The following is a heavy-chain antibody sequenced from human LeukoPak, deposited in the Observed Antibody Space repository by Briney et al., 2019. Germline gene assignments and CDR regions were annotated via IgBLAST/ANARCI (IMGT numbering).Heavy chain of an antibody. D-gene: IGHD3-3*01. CDR3: ARAYDFWSGHAPAKTEY. Sequence: GGSLRLSCAASGFTFSSYSMNWVRQAPGKGLEWVSSISSSSSYIYYADSVKGRFTISRDNAKTSLYLQMNSLRAEDTAVYYCARAYDFWSGHAPAKTEYWGQGTLVTVSS. CDR1: GFTFSSYS. V-gene: IGHV3-21*01. J-gene: IGHJ4*02. CDR2: ISSSSSYI.